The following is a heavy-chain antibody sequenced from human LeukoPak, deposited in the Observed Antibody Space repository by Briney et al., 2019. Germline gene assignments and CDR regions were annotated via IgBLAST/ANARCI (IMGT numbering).Heavy chain of an antibody. CDR1: GYTFTSYG. V-gene: IGHV1-18*01. D-gene: IGHD3-22*01. Sequence: ASVKVSCKASGYTFTSYGISWVRQAPGQGLEWMGWISDYNGNTNYAQKLQGRVTMTTDTSTSTAYMELRSLRSDDTAVYYCASLKNYYDSSGYLVTDAFDIWGQGTMVTVSS. CDR2: ISDYNGNT. J-gene: IGHJ3*02. CDR3: ASLKNYYDSSGYLVTDAFDI.